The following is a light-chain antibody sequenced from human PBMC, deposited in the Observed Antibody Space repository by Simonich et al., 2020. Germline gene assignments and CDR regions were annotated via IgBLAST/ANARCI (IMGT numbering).Light chain of an antibody. CDR2: WAS. CDR3: MQSIQLPQT. CDR1: QSVLYSSNNKNY. Sequence: DIVMTQSPDSLAVSLGERATINCKSSQSVLYSSNNKNYLAWYQQKPGQPPKLLIYWASTRESGVPDRFSGSGSGTDFTLKISRVEAEDVGVYYCMQSIQLPQTFGQGTKLEIK. J-gene: IGKJ2*01. V-gene: IGKV4-1*01.